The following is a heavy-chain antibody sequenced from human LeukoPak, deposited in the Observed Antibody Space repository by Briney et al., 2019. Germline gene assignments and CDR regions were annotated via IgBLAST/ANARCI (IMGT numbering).Heavy chain of an antibody. D-gene: IGHD3-3*01. CDR2: IQHDGSNK. CDR3: ARTSSPYDFWSGYDY. Sequence: GGSLRLSCAASGFTFKNFDMLWVRQAPGKGLEWVAFIQHDGSNKYYTDSVKGRFTISRDISKNTLYLQLNSLRAEDTAVYYCARTSSPYDFWSGYDYWGQGTLVAVSS. J-gene: IGHJ4*02. V-gene: IGHV3-30*06. CDR1: GFTFKNFD.